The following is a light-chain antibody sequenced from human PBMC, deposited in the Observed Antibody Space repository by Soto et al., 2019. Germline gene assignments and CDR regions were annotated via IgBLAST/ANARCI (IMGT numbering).Light chain of an antibody. CDR3: QQYNNWPAA. J-gene: IGKJ1*01. Sequence: EIVMTQSPATLSVSPGERATLSCRASQSVSSNLAWYQQKPGQAPMLLIYGASTRATGIPARFSGSGSGTEFTLTISSLQSEDFAVYYCQQYNNWPAAFGQGTNVEIK. V-gene: IGKV3-15*01. CDR1: QSVSSN. CDR2: GAS.